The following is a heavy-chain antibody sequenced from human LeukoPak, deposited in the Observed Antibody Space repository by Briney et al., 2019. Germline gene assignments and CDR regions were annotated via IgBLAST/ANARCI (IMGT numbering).Heavy chain of an antibody. Sequence: PSETLSLTCTVSGGSISTYYWSWIRQHPGKGLEWIGYIYYSGSTYYNPSLKSRVTISVDTSKNQFSLKLSSVTAADTAVYYCARDRRWPQTIFDYWGQGTLVTVSS. CDR3: ARDRRWPQTIFDY. D-gene: IGHD4-23*01. V-gene: IGHV4-59*06. CDR1: GGSISTYY. J-gene: IGHJ4*02. CDR2: IYYSGST.